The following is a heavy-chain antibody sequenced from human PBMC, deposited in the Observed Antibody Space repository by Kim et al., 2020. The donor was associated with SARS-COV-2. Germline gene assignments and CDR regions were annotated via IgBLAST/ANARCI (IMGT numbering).Heavy chain of an antibody. V-gene: IGHV4-34*01. D-gene: IGHD3-10*01. Sequence: SETLSLTCAVYGGSFSGYYWSWIRQPPGKGLEWIGEINHSGSTNYNPSLKSRVTISVDTSKNQFSLKLSSVTAADTAVYYCARGGPMVRGVTNPFDSWG. J-gene: IGHJ5*01. CDR2: INHSGST. CDR1: GGSFSGYY. CDR3: ARGGPMVRGVTNPFDS.